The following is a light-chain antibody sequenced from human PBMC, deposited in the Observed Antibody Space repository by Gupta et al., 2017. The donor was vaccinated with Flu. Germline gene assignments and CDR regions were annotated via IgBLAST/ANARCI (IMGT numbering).Light chain of an antibody. Sequence: DIQLTQSPSFLSASVGDRVAITCRASQAISHSLAWYQQKAGEGPKLLIYAGSTLHTEVPSRFSASGSGTEFTLTISSLQPEDFGIYYCQQVYEYPVTFGAGTKVEVK. CDR3: QQVYEYPVT. CDR2: AGS. CDR1: QAISHS. J-gene: IGKJ4*01. V-gene: IGKV1-9*01.